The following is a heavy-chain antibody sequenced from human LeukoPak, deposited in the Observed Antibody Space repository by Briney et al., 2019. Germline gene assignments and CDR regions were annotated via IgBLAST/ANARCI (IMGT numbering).Heavy chain of an antibody. D-gene: IGHD1-26*01. CDR2: INPGDSDT. CDR3: ASPRVGATAFDI. V-gene: IGHV5-51*01. J-gene: IGHJ3*02. Sequence: GESLKISCKGSGYSFTTYWIGWVRQMPGKGLEYMVIINPGDSDTRYSPSFQGQVTISVDKSISTAYLQWSSLKASDTAMYYCASPRVGATAFDIWGQGTMVTVSS. CDR1: GYSFTTYW.